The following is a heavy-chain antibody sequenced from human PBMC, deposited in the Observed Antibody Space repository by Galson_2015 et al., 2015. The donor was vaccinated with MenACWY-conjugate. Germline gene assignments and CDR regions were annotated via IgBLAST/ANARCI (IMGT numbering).Heavy chain of an antibody. CDR3: ARELRNYWYFDL. V-gene: IGHV3-48*04. Sequence: SLRLSCAASGFTLMSYNMNWVRQAPGKGLEWISFIGNSGSPIYYADSVKGRFTISRDNAKNSLFLHMNSLRAEDTAVYYCARELRNYWYFDLWGRGTLVSVSS. CDR1: GFTLMSYN. J-gene: IGHJ2*01. CDR2: IGNSGSPI.